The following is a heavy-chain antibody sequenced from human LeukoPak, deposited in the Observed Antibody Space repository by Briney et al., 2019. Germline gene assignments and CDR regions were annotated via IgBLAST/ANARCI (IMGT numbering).Heavy chain of an antibody. CDR1: GDAINDSSYY. CDR2: IYYSGST. V-gene: IGHV4-39*07. J-gene: IGHJ5*02. CDR3: ARNCSSSSSPSRRDKWFDP. D-gene: IGHD2-2*01. Sequence: SETLSFTCSVSGDAINDSSYYWVWIRQAPGKGLEWIGSIYYSGSTHYNPSFRSRVTMSVDTSKNQFSLNLRSVTAADTAVYYCARNCSSSSSPSRRDKWFDPWGQGTLVTVSS.